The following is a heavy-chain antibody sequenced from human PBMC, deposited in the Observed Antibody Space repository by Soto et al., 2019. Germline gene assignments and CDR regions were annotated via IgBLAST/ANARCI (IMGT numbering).Heavy chain of an antibody. J-gene: IGHJ4*02. D-gene: IGHD5-12*01. CDR2: ISTYNGNT. CDR3: ARVSGYYPLDY. CDR1: GYTFTSYG. Sequence: ASVKVSCKASGYTFTSYGISWVRQAPGQGLEWMGWISTYNGNTYYAQRLQGRVTMTTDTSTSTAYMELRSLRSDDTAVYYCARVSGYYPLDYWGQGTLVTVSS. V-gene: IGHV1-18*01.